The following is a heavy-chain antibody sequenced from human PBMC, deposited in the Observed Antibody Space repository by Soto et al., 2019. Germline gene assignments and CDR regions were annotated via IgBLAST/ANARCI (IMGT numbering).Heavy chain of an antibody. CDR3: TTPKPRVGATYYYYYGMDV. D-gene: IGHD1-26*01. Sequence: GGSLILSCASSGFPFSNACMSLVRQAPGKGLDWVCRIKSKTDGGTTDYAAPLKGRFTISRYDSKNTLYLQMNSLKTEDTAVYYCTTPKPRVGATYYYYYGMDVWGQGTTVTVSS. J-gene: IGHJ6*02. CDR1: GFPFSNAC. CDR2: IKSKTDGGTT. V-gene: IGHV3-15*01.